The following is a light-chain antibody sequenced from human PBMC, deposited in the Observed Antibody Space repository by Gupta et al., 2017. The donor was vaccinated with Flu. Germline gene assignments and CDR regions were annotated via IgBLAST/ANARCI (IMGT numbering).Light chain of an antibody. J-gene: IGKJ1*01. Sequence: DIQMTQSPSSLSASVGDRVTITCRASQTINMYLHWYQQKPGKAPTLLIYAASNLLSGVPSRFSGSGSGTDFTLTISSLHPEDFATYYCQQSYSNPRTFGQGTKVEI. CDR3: QQSYSNPRT. CDR2: AAS. V-gene: IGKV1-39*01. CDR1: QTINMY.